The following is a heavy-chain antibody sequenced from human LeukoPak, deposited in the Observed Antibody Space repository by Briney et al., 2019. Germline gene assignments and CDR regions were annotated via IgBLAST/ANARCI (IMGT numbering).Heavy chain of an antibody. J-gene: IGHJ4*02. Sequence: PGGSLRLSCAVSGFTFSSYGMSWVRQAPGKGLEWVSAISGSGGSTYYADSVKGRFTISRDNYKNTLYLQLTSLRAEDTALYYCARDRGRNSFGYWGQGTLVSVSS. V-gene: IGHV3-23*01. CDR1: GFTFSSYG. D-gene: IGHD1-14*01. CDR2: ISGSGGST. CDR3: ARDRGRNSFGY.